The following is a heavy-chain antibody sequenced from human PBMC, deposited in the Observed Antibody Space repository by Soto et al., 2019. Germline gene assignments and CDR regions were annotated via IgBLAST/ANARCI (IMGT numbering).Heavy chain of an antibody. D-gene: IGHD6-19*01. CDR2: IYHSGST. Sequence: QLQLQESGSGLVKPSQTLSLTCAVSGGSISSGGYYWSWIRQPPGKGLEWIGYIYHSGSTYYNPSLKMPVTISVDRSKNQFSLKLSSVTAADTAVYYWARAGGLGAVAVDYWGQGTLVTVSS. CDR1: GGSISSGGYY. V-gene: IGHV4-30-2*01. J-gene: IGHJ4*02. CDR3: ARAGGLGAVAVDY.